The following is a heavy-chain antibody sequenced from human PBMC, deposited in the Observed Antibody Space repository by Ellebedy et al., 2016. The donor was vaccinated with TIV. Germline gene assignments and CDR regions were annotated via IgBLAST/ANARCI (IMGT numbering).Heavy chain of an antibody. CDR3: AKAGGSGWYLLKDY. CDR1: GFTFGGCA. CDR2: LSYDGSNK. V-gene: IGHV3-30-3*01. D-gene: IGHD6-19*01. Sequence: GESLKISCAASGFTFGGCAMPWARQAPVTGLEWVAVLSYDGSNKYYADSVKGRFTISRDNSKNTLYLQMNSLRAEDKAVYYCAKAGGSGWYLLKDYWGQGTLVTVSS. J-gene: IGHJ4*02.